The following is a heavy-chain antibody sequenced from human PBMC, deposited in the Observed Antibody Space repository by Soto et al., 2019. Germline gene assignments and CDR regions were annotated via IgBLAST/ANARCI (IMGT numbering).Heavy chain of an antibody. CDR1: GDSVSSNSAA. CDR2: TYYRSKWYN. J-gene: IGHJ6*02. Sequence: PSQTLSLTCAISGDSVSSNSAAWNWIRQSPSRGLEWLGRTYYRSKWYNDYAVSVKRRITINPDTSKNQFSLQLNSVTPEDTAVYYCARGSNWCGEAHYYYYGMDVWGQGTTVTVS. D-gene: IGHD3-3*01. CDR3: ARGSNWCGEAHYYYYGMDV. V-gene: IGHV6-1*01.